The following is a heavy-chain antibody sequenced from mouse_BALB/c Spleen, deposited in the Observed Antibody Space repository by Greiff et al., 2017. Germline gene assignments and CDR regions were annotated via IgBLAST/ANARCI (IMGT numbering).Heavy chain of an antibody. CDR1: GFTFSNYW. D-gene: IGHD1-2*01. Sequence: EVKLVESGGGLVQPGGSMKLSCVASGFTFSNYWMNWVRQSPEKGLEWVAEIRLKSNNYATHYAESVKGRFTISRDDSKSSVYLQMNNLRAEDTGIYYCTRPSYYGYDYFDYWGQGTTLTVSS. V-gene: IGHV6-6*02. CDR3: TRPSYYGYDYFDY. J-gene: IGHJ2*01. CDR2: IRLKSNNYAT.